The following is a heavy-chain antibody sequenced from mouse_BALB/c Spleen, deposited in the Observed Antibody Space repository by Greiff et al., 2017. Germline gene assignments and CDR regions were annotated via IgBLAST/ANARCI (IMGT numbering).Heavy chain of an antibody. J-gene: IGHJ1*01. D-gene: IGHD1-1*01. CDR2: INPSTGYT. V-gene: IGHV1-7*01. CDR3: ARWYYYGSSYWYFDV. Sequence: LQESGAELAKPGASVKMSCKASGYTFTSYWMHWVKQRPGQGLEWIGYINPSTGYTEYNQKFKDKATLTADKSSSTAYMQLSSLTSEDSAVYYCARWYYYGSSYWYFDVWGAGTTVTVSS. CDR1: GYTFTSYW.